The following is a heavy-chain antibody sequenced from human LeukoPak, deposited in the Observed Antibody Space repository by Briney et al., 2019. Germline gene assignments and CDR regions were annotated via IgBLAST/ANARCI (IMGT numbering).Heavy chain of an antibody. CDR3: AREVGYSSSYYGRFDP. CDR1: GYTFTGYY. J-gene: IGHJ5*02. V-gene: IGHV1-2*06. CDR2: VNANNGDT. D-gene: IGHD1-26*01. Sequence: ASVKVSCKASGYTFTGYYIHWVRQAPGQGLEWMGRVNANNGDTKYAQKFQGRVTMTGDTSISTAYMELASLRSDDTAVFYCAREVGYSSSYYGRFDPWGQGTLVIVSS.